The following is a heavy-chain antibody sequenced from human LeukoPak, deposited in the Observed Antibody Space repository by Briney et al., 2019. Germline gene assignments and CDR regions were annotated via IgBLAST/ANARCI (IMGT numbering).Heavy chain of an antibody. J-gene: IGHJ4*02. CDR2: IRYDGSNK. CDR3: ARSGEYYGSGSYYPPDY. CDR1: GFTFSSYG. D-gene: IGHD3-10*01. V-gene: IGHV3-30*02. Sequence: GGSLRLSCAASGFTFSSYGMHWVRQAPGKGLEWVAFIRYDGSNKYYADSVKGRFTISRDNSKNTLYLQMNSLRAEDTAVYYCARSGEYYGSGSYYPPDYWGQGTLVTVSS.